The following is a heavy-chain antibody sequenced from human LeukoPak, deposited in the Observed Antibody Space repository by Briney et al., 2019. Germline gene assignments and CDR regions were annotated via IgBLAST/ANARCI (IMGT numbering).Heavy chain of an antibody. CDR2: ISGSGGST. CDR3: AKDLYGGNSPPDY. J-gene: IGHJ4*02. CDR1: GFTFSSYA. Sequence: GGSLRLSCAASGFTFSSYAMSWVRQAPGKGLEWASTISGSGGSTYYADSVKGRFTISRDTSESTLFLQMNSLRADDTATYYCAKDLYGGNSPPDYWGQGTLVTVSS. D-gene: IGHD4-23*01. V-gene: IGHV3-23*01.